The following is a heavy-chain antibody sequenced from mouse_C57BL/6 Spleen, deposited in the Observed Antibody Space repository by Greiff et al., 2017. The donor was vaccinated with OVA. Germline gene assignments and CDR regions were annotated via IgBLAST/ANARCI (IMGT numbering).Heavy chain of an antibody. J-gene: IGHJ1*03. CDR1: GYTFTDYY. V-gene: IGHV1-26*01. D-gene: IGHD1-2*01. CDR3: AREDYYGPWYFDV. Sequence: VQLQQSGPELVKPGASVKLSCKASGYTFTDYYMNWVKQSHGKSLEWIGDINPNNGGTSYNQKFKGKATLTVDKSSSAAYMELRSLTSEDSAVYYCAREDYYGPWYFDVWGTGTTVTVSS. CDR2: INPNNGGT.